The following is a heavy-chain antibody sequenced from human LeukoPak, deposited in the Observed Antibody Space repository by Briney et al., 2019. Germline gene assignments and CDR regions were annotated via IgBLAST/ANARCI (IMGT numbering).Heavy chain of an antibody. V-gene: IGHV1-69*13. CDR3: ATGITFGGLIATD. CDR2: IIPIFGTA. J-gene: IGHJ4*02. D-gene: IGHD3-16*02. CDR1: GGTFSSYA. Sequence: ASVKVSCKASGGTFSSYAISWVRQAPGQGLEWMGGIIPIFGTANYAQKFQGRVTITADESTSTAYMELSSLRSEDTAVYYCATGITFGGLIATDWGQGTLVTVSS.